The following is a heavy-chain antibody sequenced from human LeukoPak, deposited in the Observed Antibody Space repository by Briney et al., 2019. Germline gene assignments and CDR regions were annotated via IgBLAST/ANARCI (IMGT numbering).Heavy chain of an antibody. D-gene: IGHD3-16*01. CDR3: ARAVTGTLGSDY. V-gene: IGHV1-2*02. Sequence: GSVKVSCKASGYTFTGYYMHWVRQAPGQGLEWMGWINPNSGGTNYAQKFQGRVTMTRDMSISTAYMELSRLRSDDTAVYYCARAVTGTLGSDYWGQGTLVTVSS. CDR1: GYTFTGYY. CDR2: INPNSGGT. J-gene: IGHJ4*02.